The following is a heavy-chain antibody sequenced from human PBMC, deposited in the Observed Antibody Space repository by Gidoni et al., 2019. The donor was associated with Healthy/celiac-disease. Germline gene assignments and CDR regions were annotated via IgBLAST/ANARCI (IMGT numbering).Heavy chain of an antibody. CDR1: GFTFSSYS. CDR3: ARDGNSSSSYYYYYDMDV. D-gene: IGHD6-6*01. J-gene: IGHJ6*03. CDR2: ISYDGSNK. V-gene: IGHV3-30*04. Sequence: QVQLVESGGGVVQPGRSLRLSCAASGFTFSSYSLHVVRQAPGKGLEWVAGISYDGSNKDYADSEKGRFTISRDNSKNTRYLQMNRLRAEDTAVYYCARDGNSSSSYYYYYDMDVWGKGTTVTVSS.